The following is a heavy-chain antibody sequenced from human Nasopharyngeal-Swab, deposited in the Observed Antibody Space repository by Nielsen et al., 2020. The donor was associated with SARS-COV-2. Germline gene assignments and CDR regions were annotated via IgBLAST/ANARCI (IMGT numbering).Heavy chain of an antibody. CDR1: GFTVSSNY. Sequence: GGSLRLSCAASGFTVSSNYTSWVRQAPGKGLEWVSIIYSGGSTHCADSVKGRFTISRDNSKNTVHLQMKSLRAEDTAIYYCARDNDEYGMDVWGQGTTVTVSS. V-gene: IGHV3-53*01. CDR2: IYSGGST. CDR3: ARDNDEYGMDV. J-gene: IGHJ6*02. D-gene: IGHD1-1*01.